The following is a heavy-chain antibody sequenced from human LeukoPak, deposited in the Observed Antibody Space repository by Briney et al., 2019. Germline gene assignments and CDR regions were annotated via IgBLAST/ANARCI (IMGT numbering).Heavy chain of an antibody. CDR3: ARGSTSYYYGMDV. CDR1: GFTFSSYA. J-gene: IGHJ6*02. CDR2: ISGSGGST. D-gene: IGHD2-2*01. V-gene: IGHV3-23*01. Sequence: PGGSLRLSCAASGFTFSSYAMSWVRQAPGKGLEWVSAISGSGGSTYYADSVKGRFTISRDNSKNTLYLQMNSLRAEDTAVYYCARGSTSYYYGMDVWGQGTTVTVSS.